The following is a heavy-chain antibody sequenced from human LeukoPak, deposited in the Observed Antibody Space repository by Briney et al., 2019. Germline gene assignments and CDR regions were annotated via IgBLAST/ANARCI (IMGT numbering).Heavy chain of an antibody. CDR3: ARGWIYGDIH. Sequence: GGSLRLSCAASGFTVSSNYMSWVRQAPGKGLEWVSVIYSGGSTYYADSVKGRFTIPRDNPKNTLCLQMNSLRAEDTAVYYCARGWIYGDIHWGQGTLVTVSS. D-gene: IGHD4-17*01. J-gene: IGHJ4*02. CDR1: GFTVSSNY. CDR2: IYSGGST. V-gene: IGHV3-66*02.